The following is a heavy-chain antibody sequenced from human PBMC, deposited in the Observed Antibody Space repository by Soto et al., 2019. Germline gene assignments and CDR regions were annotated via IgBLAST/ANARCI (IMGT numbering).Heavy chain of an antibody. Sequence: GESLKISCKGSGYSFTSYWIGWVRQMPGKGLEWMGIIYPGDSDTRYSPSFQGQVTISADKSISTAYLQWSSLKASDTAMYYCARLYSSSSYCYGMDVWGQGTTVTVSS. V-gene: IGHV5-51*01. CDR2: IYPGDSDT. CDR3: ARLYSSSSYCYGMDV. CDR1: GYSFTSYW. D-gene: IGHD6-6*01. J-gene: IGHJ6*02.